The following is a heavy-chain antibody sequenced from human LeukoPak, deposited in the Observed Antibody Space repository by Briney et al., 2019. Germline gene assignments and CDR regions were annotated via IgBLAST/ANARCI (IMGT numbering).Heavy chain of an antibody. J-gene: IGHJ4*02. CDR3: ASERGYSGYDNFDY. Sequence: PGGSLRLSCAASGFTFSSYSMNWVRQAPGKGLEWVSSISSSSSYIYYADSVRGRFTISRDNAKNSLYLQMNSLRAEDTAVYYCASERGYSGYDNFDYWGQGTLVTVSS. CDR2: ISSSSSYI. CDR1: GFTFSSYS. D-gene: IGHD5-12*01. V-gene: IGHV3-21*01.